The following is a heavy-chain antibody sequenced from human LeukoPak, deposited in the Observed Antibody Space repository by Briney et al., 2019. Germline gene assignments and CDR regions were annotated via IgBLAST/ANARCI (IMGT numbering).Heavy chain of an antibody. CDR1: GFTFSSYS. CDR3: ATHCYASSGSRRDAFDL. V-gene: IGHV3-48*04. J-gene: IGHJ3*01. Sequence: GGSLRLSCAASGFTFSSYSMNWVRQAPGKGLEWVSYISSSSSTIYYADSVKGRFTISRDNAKNSLYLQMNSLRAEDTAVYYCATHCYASSGSRRDAFDLWAQGTMDRVSS. CDR2: ISSSSSTI. D-gene: IGHD3-22*01.